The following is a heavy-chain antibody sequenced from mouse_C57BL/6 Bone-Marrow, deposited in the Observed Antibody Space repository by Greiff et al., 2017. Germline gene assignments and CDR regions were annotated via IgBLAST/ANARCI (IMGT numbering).Heavy chain of an antibody. CDR3: ARVPY. J-gene: IGHJ3*01. V-gene: IGHV1-26*01. Sequence: EVQLQQSGPELVKPGASVKLSCKASGYTFTDYYMNWVKQSHGKSLEWIGDINPNNGGTSYNQKFKGKATLPVDTSSSPAYMELRSLTSESTAVYYCARVPYWGQGTLVTVSA. CDR1: GYTFTDYY. CDR2: INPNNGGT.